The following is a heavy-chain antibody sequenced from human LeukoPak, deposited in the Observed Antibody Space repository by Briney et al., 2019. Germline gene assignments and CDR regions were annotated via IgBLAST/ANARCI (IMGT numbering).Heavy chain of an antibody. D-gene: IGHD5-24*01. J-gene: IGHJ5*02. CDR1: GFTFSGSA. V-gene: IGHV3-73*01. CDR2: IRSKANSYAT. CDR3: TRDGNGDNWFDP. Sequence: HSGGSLRLSCAASGFTFSGSAMHWVRQASGKGLEWVGRIRSKANSYATAYAASVKGRFTISRDDSKNTAYLQMNSLKTEDTAVYYCTRDGNGDNWFDPWGQGTLVTVSS.